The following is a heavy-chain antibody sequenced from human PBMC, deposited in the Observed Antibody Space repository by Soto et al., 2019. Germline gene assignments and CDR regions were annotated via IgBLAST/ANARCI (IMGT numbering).Heavy chain of an antibody. CDR2: ISAYNGNT. J-gene: IGHJ3*02. Sequence: ASVKVSCKASGYTFTSYGISWVRQAPGQGLEWMGWISAYNGNTNYAQKLQGRVTMTTDTSTSTAYMELRSLRSDDTAVYYCASSVSGYSYGYGAFDIWGQGTMVIVSS. CDR3: ASSVSGYSYGYGAFDI. D-gene: IGHD5-18*01. CDR1: GYTFTSYG. V-gene: IGHV1-18*04.